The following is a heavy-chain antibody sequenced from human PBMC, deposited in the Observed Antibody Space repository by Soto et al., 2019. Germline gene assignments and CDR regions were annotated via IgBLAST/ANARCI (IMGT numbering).Heavy chain of an antibody. V-gene: IGHV4-28*03. D-gene: IGHD2-15*01. Sequence: QVQLQESGPRLVKLSDTLCLTCAVSGYSISSSNRWGWIRQPPGKGLEWIGYIHYSGTTYDNPSLNSRVTMSVDTSKNKFTLKLSSVTAVDTALYYCARGGGNGDAFDVWGQGTLVTVSS. CDR2: IHYSGTT. J-gene: IGHJ3*01. CDR3: ARGGGNGDAFDV. CDR1: GYSISSSNR.